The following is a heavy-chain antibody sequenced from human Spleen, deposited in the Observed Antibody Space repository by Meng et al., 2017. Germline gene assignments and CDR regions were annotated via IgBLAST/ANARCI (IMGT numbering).Heavy chain of an antibody. D-gene: IGHD4-23*01. CDR1: GFTFSSYA. J-gene: IGHJ6*02. CDR2: ISSRSDYI. V-gene: IGHV3-21*01. Sequence: GGSLRLSCAASGFTFSSYAMHWVRQAPGKGLEWVASISSRSDYINYAGSVKGRFTISRDNAKKSLYLQMNSLRAEDTAMYYCSRDDPVITYYYFGMDVWGQGTTVTVSS. CDR3: SRDDPVITYYYFGMDV.